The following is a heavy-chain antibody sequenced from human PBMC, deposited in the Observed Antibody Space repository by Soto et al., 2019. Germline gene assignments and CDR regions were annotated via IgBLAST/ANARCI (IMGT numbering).Heavy chain of an antibody. CDR2: IFYSRST. V-gene: IGHV4-59*01. Sequence: PWETLSLTCSVSGGSISSYYLSWIRQPPGKGLEWIGYIFYSRSTNYNPSLKSRVTMSIDTSKNQFSLKLSSVTAADTAVYYCARVTINVSTYYFDYWGQGTLVTVSS. CDR1: GGSISSYY. J-gene: IGHJ4*02. CDR3: ARVTINVSTYYFDY.